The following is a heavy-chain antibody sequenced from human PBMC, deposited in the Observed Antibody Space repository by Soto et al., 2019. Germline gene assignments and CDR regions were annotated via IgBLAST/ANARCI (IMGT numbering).Heavy chain of an antibody. Sequence: GGSLRLSCAASGLTLSSYAMHWVRQAPGKGLEWVAVISYDGSNKYYADSVKGRFTISRDNSKNTLYLQMNSLRAEDTAVYYCARRVGAITYYFDYWGQGTLVTVSS. CDR1: GLTLSSYA. CDR3: ARRVGAITYYFDY. V-gene: IGHV3-30-3*01. CDR2: ISYDGSNK. D-gene: IGHD1-26*01. J-gene: IGHJ4*02.